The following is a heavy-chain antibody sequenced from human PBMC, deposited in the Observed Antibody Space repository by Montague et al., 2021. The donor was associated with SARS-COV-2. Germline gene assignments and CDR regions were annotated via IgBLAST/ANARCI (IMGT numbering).Heavy chain of an antibody. D-gene: IGHD2-2*01. V-gene: IGHV3-23*03. Sequence: SLRLSCAASGFTFSSYAMSWVRQAPGKGLEWVSVIYSGGSSTYYADSVKGRFTISRDNSKNTLYLQMNSLRAEDTAVYYCANGGPYCGGGRSTCCPFYYYYGMDVWGQGTTVTVSS. CDR2: IYSGGSST. J-gene: IGHJ6*02. CDR3: ANGGPYCGGGRSTCCPFYYYYGMDV. CDR1: GFTFSSYA.